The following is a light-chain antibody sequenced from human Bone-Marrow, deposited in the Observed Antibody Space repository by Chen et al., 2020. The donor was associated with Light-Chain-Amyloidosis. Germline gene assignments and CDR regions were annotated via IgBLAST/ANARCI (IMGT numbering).Light chain of an antibody. CDR2: KDT. CDR1: ALPKQH. V-gene: IGLV3-25*03. Sequence: SYELTQPPSVSVSPGQTARITCSGDALPKQHAYWYQQRPGQAPVLIIYKDTVRPSGIPERISGSGSGTIVTLTISGVQAEDEADYYCQSADVTGSYVMFGGGTKLTVL. CDR3: QSADVTGSYVM. J-gene: IGLJ3*02.